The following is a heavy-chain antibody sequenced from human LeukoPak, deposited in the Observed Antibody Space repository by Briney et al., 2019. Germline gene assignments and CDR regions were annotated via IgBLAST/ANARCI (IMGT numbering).Heavy chain of an antibody. CDR2: IYSGGST. J-gene: IGHJ4*02. V-gene: IGHV3-53*01. Sequence: GGSLRLSCAASGFTVSSNYMSWVRQAPGKGLEWVSVIYSGGSTYYADSVKGRFTISRDNSKNTLYLQMNSLRAEDTAVYYCASSSGSYAPGYYFDYWGQGTLVTVSS. D-gene: IGHD1-26*01. CDR1: GFTVSSNY. CDR3: ASSSGSYAPGYYFDY.